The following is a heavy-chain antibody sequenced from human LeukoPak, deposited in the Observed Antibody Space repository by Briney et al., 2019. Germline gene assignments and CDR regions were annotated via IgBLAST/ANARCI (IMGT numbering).Heavy chain of an antibody. CDR3: AKSDTLAAGGYFDY. D-gene: IGHD6-13*01. Sequence: GGSLRLSCAASGFTFNNYAMNWARQAPGKGLEWGSGISGSGGSTEYADSVKGRFTISRDNSKNTLYVQMNSLRAEDTAVYYCAKSDTLAAGGYFDYWGQGTLVTVSS. J-gene: IGHJ4*02. V-gene: IGHV3-23*01. CDR1: GFTFNNYA. CDR2: ISGSGGST.